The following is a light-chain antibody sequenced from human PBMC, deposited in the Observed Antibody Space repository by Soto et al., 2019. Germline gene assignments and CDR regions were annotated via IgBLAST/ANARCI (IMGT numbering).Light chain of an antibody. J-gene: IGKJ4*01. V-gene: IGKV1-33*01. CDR2: DAS. Sequence: DIQRTQSPSSLSASVGDRVTITCQASQDISKYLNWYQQKPGKAPKLLIYDASNVEAGIPSRFSGSGSGTDFSITISSLQPEDIATYYCQQYNNLPLTFGGGTKVDIK. CDR1: QDISKY. CDR3: QQYNNLPLT.